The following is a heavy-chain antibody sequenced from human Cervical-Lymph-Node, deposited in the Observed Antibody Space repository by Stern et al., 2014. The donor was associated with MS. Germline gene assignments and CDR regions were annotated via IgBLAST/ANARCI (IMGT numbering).Heavy chain of an antibody. D-gene: IGHD3-10*01. CDR3: VSDGSGWKN. J-gene: IGHJ4*02. CDR1: GILFSGAS. CDR2: IRSKTNGYPT. V-gene: IGHV3-73*01. Sequence: QLVQSGGGLVQPGGSLKLSCAASGILFSGASMHWVRQPSGKGLEWIGRIRSKTNGYPTTYTASVKGRFTISRDDSKNTAYLQMNSLKTEDTAVYYCVSDGSGWKNWGQGTLVTVSS.